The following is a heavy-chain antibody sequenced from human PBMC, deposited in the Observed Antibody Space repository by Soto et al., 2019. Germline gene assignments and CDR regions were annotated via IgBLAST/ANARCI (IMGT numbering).Heavy chain of an antibody. V-gene: IGHV3-66*01. Sequence: GGSLRLSCAASGFTVSSNYMSWVRQAPGKGLEWVSVIYSGGSTYYADSVKGRFTISRDNSKNTLYLQMNSLRAEDTAVYYCARWWELLSAFDIWGQGTMVTVSS. CDR1: GFTVSSNY. D-gene: IGHD1-26*01. J-gene: IGHJ3*02. CDR3: ARWWELLSAFDI. CDR2: IYSGGST.